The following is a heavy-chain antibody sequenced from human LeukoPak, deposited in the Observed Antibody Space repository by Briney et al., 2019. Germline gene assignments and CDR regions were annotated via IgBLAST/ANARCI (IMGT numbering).Heavy chain of an antibody. J-gene: IGHJ4*02. CDR1: GFTFSSYW. D-gene: IGHD2-2*01. CDR3: ASQTLGYQLLSFGGFDY. V-gene: IGHV3-7*01. Sequence: GGSLRLSWTASGFTFSSYWMSWVRQARGKGREWVANIEQDGTEKYYVDSVKGRFTISRDNAKNSLYLQMNSLRAEDTAVYYCASQTLGYQLLSFGGFDYWGQGILVTVSS. CDR2: IEQDGTEK.